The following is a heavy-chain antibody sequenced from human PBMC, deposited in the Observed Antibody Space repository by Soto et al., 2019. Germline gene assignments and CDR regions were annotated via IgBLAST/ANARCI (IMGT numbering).Heavy chain of an antibody. Sequence: GGSLRLSCAGSGFTFRWFGMNWVRQAPGKGLEWVARISNDGSNEYYVDSVKGRFTISRDNSKNTLYLQMDSLRAEDTAVYYCAKGEVRGIIPSYFDYWGLGTLVTVS. CDR2: ISNDGSNE. V-gene: IGHV3-30*18. CDR1: GFTFRWFG. J-gene: IGHJ4*02. CDR3: AKGEVRGIIPSYFDY. D-gene: IGHD3-10*01.